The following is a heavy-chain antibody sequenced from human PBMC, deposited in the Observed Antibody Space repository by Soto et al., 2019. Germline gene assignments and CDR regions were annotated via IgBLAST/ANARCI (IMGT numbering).Heavy chain of an antibody. CDR1: GGTFSSYA. Sequence: SVKVSCKASGGTFSSYAISWVRQAPGQGLEWMGGIIPIFGTANYAQKFQGRVTITADESTSTAYMELSSLRSEDTAVYYCARDRPGGVGAIRDAFDIWGQGTMVTVSS. V-gene: IGHV1-69*13. D-gene: IGHD1-26*01. CDR3: ARDRPGGVGAIRDAFDI. CDR2: IIPIFGTA. J-gene: IGHJ3*02.